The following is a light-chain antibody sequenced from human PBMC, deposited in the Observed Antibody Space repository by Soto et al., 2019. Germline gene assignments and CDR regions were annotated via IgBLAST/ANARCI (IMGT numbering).Light chain of an antibody. Sequence: DIQMTQSPSTLSASVGDRVTITCRASQSVTNWLAWYQQKPGKTPNLLIYDASRLQSGTPSRFSGSGSETEFTLTIYSLQPDDFSSYYCQQYTTYPYPFGQGTKV. CDR1: QSVTNW. CDR2: DAS. V-gene: IGKV1-5*01. CDR3: QQYTTYPYP. J-gene: IGKJ2*01.